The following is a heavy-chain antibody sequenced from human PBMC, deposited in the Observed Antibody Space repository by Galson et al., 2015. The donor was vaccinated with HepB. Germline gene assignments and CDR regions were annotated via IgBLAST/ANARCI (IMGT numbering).Heavy chain of an antibody. CDR2: ISGSGGST. V-gene: IGHV3-23*01. D-gene: IGHD2-2*01. J-gene: IGHJ3*02. CDR1: GFTFSSYA. CDR3: AKGLGYCSSTSCLLGAFDI. Sequence: SLRLSCAASGFTFSSYAMSWVRQAPGKGLEWVSAISGSGGSTYYADSVKGRFTISRDNSKNTLYLQMNSLRAEDTAVYYCAKGLGYCSSTSCLLGAFDIWGQGTMVTVSS.